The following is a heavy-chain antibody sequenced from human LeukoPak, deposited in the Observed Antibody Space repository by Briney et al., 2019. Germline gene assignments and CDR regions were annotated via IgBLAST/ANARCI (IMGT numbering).Heavy chain of an antibody. J-gene: IGHJ6*02. D-gene: IGHD6-6*01. V-gene: IGHV3-30*18. CDR3: AKDRRMMSSQYGMDV. CDR1: GFTFWSYG. Sequence: PGRSLRLSRTASGFTFWSYGIPWVRQAPGKGLEWVAVISYDGNHEVYADSVKGRFTVSRDNSLNTVYLQMNSLRTEDTAVFYCAKDRRMMSSQYGMDVWGQGTTVTVSS. CDR2: ISYDGNHE.